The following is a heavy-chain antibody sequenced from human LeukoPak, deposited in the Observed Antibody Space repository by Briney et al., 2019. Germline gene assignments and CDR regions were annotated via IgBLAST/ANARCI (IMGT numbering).Heavy chain of an antibody. CDR2: IYSGGGT. CDR1: GFTVSSNY. D-gene: IGHD3-22*01. V-gene: IGHV3-66*01. Sequence: GGSLRLSCAASGFTVSSNYMSWVRQAPGKGLEWVSVIYSGGGTYYADSVKGRFTISRDNSKNTLYLQMNSLRAEDTAVYYCAREEYYDSSGYFFDYWGQGTLVTVSS. CDR3: AREEYYDSSGYFFDY. J-gene: IGHJ4*02.